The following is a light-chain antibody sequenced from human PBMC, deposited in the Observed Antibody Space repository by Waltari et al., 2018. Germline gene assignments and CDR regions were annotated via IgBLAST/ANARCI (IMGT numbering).Light chain of an antibody. Sequence: DIVMTQSPDSLAVSLGERCTINFKSSLSVLYSSNNKNYLALYQQKPGQPPKLLIYWASTRESGVPDRFSGSGSGTDFTLTISSLQAEDVAVYYCQQYYSIPRTFGQGTKVEIK. J-gene: IGKJ1*01. CDR1: LSVLYSSNNKNY. V-gene: IGKV4-1*01. CDR3: QQYYSIPRT. CDR2: WAS.